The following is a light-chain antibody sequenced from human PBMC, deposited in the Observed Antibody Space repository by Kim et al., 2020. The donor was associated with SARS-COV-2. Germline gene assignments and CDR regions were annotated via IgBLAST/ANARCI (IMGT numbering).Light chain of an antibody. V-gene: IGLV1-40*01. CDR3: QSYDSSLSGSV. Sequence: QSVLTQPPSVSGAPGQRVTISCTGSSSNIGAGYAVHWYQQFPGTAPNLLIYDNTNRPSGVPDRFSGSKSGTSASLAITGLQAEDEADYYCQSYDSSLSGSVFGGGTKVTVL. J-gene: IGLJ3*02. CDR2: DNT. CDR1: SSNIGAGYA.